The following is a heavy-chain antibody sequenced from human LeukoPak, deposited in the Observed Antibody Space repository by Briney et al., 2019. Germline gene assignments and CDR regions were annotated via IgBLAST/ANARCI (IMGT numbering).Heavy chain of an antibody. J-gene: IGHJ4*02. D-gene: IGHD3-16*01. CDR1: GFTFSSYA. CDR2: ISGSGGST. Sequence: AGGSLRLSCAASGFTFSSYAMSWVRQAPGKGLEWVSAISGSGGSTYYADSVKGRFTISRDNSKDTLYLQMNSLRAEDTAVYYCAKDQYYDYVWGSYLYDYWGQGTLVTVSS. V-gene: IGHV3-23*01. CDR3: AKDQYYDYVWGSYLYDY.